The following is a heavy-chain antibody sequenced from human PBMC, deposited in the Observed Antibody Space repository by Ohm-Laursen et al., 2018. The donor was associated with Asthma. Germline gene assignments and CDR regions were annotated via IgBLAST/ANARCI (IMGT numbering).Heavy chain of an antibody. CDR1: GFTVSSNY. J-gene: IGHJ4*02. V-gene: IGHV3-53*01. Sequence: GSLRLSCAASGFTVSSNYMSWVRQAPGKGLEWVSVIYSGGSTYYADSVKGRFTISRDNSKNTLYLQMNSLRAEDTAVYYCAREHRGPDPYFDYWGQGTLVTVSS. D-gene: IGHD2-15*01. CDR3: AREHRGPDPYFDY. CDR2: IYSGGST.